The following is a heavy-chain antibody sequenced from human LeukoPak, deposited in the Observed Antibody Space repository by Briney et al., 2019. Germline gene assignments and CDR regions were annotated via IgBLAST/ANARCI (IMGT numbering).Heavy chain of an antibody. J-gene: IGHJ5*02. CDR3: ARGRVQQWLVSWFDP. CDR2: INHSGST. D-gene: IGHD6-19*01. V-gene: IGHV4-34*01. CDR1: GGSFSGYY. Sequence: SETLSLTCAVYGGSFSGYYWSWIRQPPGKGLEWIGEINHSGSTNYNPSLKSRVTIPVDTSKNQFSLKLSSVTAADTAVYYCARGRVQQWLVSWFDPWGQGTLVTVSS.